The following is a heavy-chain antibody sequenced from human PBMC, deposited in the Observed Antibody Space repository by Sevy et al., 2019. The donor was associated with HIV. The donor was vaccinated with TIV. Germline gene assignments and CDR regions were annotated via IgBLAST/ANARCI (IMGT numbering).Heavy chain of an antibody. V-gene: IGHV4-59*08. CDR1: GGSISSYY. CDR3: ARLVVVVPTDGYYFDY. D-gene: IGHD2-2*01. CDR2: IYYSGST. J-gene: IGHJ4*02. Sequence: SETLSLTCTVSGGSISSYYWSWIRQPPGKGLEWIGYIYYSGSTNYNPPLKSRVTISVDTSKNQFSLKLSSVTAADTAVYYCARLVVVVPTDGYYFDYWGQGTLVTVSS.